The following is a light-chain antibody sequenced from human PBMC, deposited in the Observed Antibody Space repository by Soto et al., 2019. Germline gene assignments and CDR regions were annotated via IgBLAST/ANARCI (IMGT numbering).Light chain of an antibody. CDR2: GAS. J-gene: IGKJ2*01. Sequence: EIVLTQSPGTLSLSPGERATLSCRASQSVSSNYLAWYQQKPGQTPRLLIYGASSRATGIPDRFSGSGSGTDFALTISRREPEDFAVYYCQQYGSSPYTFGQGTKLEIK. CDR1: QSVSSNY. CDR3: QQYGSSPYT. V-gene: IGKV3-20*01.